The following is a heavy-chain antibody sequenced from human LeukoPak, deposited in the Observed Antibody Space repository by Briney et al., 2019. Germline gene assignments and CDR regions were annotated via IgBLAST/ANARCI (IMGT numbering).Heavy chain of an antibody. CDR2: FDPEDGET. J-gene: IGHJ4*02. CDR3: ARAYYDSSGYYQPNNFDY. D-gene: IGHD3-22*01. CDR1: GYTLTELS. V-gene: IGHV1-24*01. Sequence: ASVKVSCKVSGYTLTELSMHWVRQAPGKGLEWMGGFDPEDGETIYAQKFQGRVTMTEDTSTDTAYMELSSLRSEDTAVYYCARAYYDSSGYYQPNNFDYWGQGTLVTVSS.